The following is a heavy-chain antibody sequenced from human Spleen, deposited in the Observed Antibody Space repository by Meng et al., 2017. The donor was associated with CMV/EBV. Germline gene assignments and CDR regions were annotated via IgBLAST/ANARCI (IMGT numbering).Heavy chain of an antibody. CDR2: IYSGGST. D-gene: IGHD6-6*01. J-gene: IGHJ4*02. CDR3: ARENYLAIAARDY. CDR1: GFTVSSNY. Sequence: GESLKISCAASGFTVSSNYMSWVRQAPGKGLEWVSVIYSGGSTYYADSVKGRFTISRDNSKNTLYLQMNSLRAEDTPVYYCARENYLAIAARDYWGQGTLVTVSS. V-gene: IGHV3-66*02.